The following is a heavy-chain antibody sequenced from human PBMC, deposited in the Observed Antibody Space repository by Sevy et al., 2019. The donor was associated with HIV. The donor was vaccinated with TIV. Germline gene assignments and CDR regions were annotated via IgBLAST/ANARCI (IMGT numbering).Heavy chain of an antibody. CDR2: ISYDGSNK. D-gene: IGHD3-10*01. Sequence: GGSLRLSCAASGFTFSSYGMHWVRQAPGKGLEWVVVISYDGSNKYYADSVKGRFTISRDNSKNTLYLQMNSLRAEDTAVYYCAKDLGDGDYFDYWGQGTLVTVSS. CDR3: AKDLGDGDYFDY. V-gene: IGHV3-30*18. CDR1: GFTFSSYG. J-gene: IGHJ4*02.